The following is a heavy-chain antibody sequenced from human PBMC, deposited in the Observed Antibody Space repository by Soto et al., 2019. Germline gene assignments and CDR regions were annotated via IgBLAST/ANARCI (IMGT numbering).Heavy chain of an antibody. J-gene: IGHJ4*02. CDR2: ISASGGST. Sequence: EVQLLESGGGFVEPGWSLRLSCAASGFTFSNYPMTWVRQAPGKGLEWVSSISASGGSTYYADSVKGRFTISRDNSRNTLNQQMNSLTAEDTAVYYCAKDQAHSQADTSSIFDYWGQGTLVTVSS. V-gene: IGHV3-23*01. CDR3: AKDQAHSQADTSSIFDY. D-gene: IGHD2-2*01. CDR1: GFTFSNYP.